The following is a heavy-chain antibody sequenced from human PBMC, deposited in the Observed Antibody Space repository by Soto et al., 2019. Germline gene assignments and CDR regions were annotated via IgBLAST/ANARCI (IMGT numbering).Heavy chain of an antibody. V-gene: IGHV3-33*01. Sequence: GGSLRLSCAASGFTFSSYGMHWVRQAPGKGLEWVAVIWYDGSNKYYADSVKGRFTISRDNSKNTLYLQMNSLRAEDTAVYYCARDWDRYFDWFPVGGAASDKWGQGTMVSVSS. CDR3: ARDWDRYFDWFPVGGAASDK. CDR1: GFTFSSYG. J-gene: IGHJ3*02. D-gene: IGHD3-9*01. CDR2: IWYDGSNK.